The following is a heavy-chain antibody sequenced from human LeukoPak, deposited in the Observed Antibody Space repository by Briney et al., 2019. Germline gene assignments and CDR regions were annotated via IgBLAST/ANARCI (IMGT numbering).Heavy chain of an antibody. CDR3: ARHSSGRYWGYFDY. Sequence: ASVKVSCKASGYTFTNYGISWVRQPPGQGLEWMRWISAYSGNTNYGRKLQGRVTMTTDTSTSTAYMELRSLRSDDTAVYYCARHSSGRYWGYFDYWGQGTLVTVSS. CDR2: ISAYSGNT. V-gene: IGHV1-18*01. D-gene: IGHD1-26*01. CDR1: GYTFTNYG. J-gene: IGHJ4*02.